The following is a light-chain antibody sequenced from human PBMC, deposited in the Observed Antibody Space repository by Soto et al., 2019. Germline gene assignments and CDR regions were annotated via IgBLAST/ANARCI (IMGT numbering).Light chain of an antibody. J-gene: IGLJ2*01. CDR2: DVI. CDR3: SSFTFRSTLV. Sequence: QSALTQPASVSGSRGQSITISCTGTSNDIGRFNFVSWYQHYPANAPKLLIYDVINRPSGVSNRFSGSKSGNTASLTISGLQTEDEADYYCSSFTFRSTLVFGGGTKLTVL. CDR1: SNDIGRFNF. V-gene: IGLV2-14*03.